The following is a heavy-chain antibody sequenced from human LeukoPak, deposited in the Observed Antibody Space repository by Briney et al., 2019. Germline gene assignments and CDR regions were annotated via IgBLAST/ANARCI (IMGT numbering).Heavy chain of an antibody. CDR1: GITFGDSA. V-gene: IGHV3-23*01. CDR3: VKESTSSGYYYAPDY. J-gene: IGHJ4*02. Sequence: GGSLRLSCTASGITFGDSAMTWVRQAPGKGLEWVSSISGSGATTYNADPLKGRFTISRDNSENTLYLQMNSLRAEDTAVYYCVKESTSSGYYYAPDYWGQGTLVTVS. D-gene: IGHD3-22*01. CDR2: ISGSGATT.